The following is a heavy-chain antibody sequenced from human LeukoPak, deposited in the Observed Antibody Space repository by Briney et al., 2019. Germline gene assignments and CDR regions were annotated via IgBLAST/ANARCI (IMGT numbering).Heavy chain of an antibody. V-gene: IGHV3-9*01. Sequence: GGSLRLSCAASGFTFDDYAMHWVRQAPGKGLEWVSGISWNSGSIGYADSVKGRFTISRDNAKNSLYLQMNSLRAEDTALYYCAKDIRTYSSSWYLPVGFDYWGQGTLVTVSS. CDR3: AKDIRTYSSSWYLPVGFDY. CDR1: GFTFDDYA. J-gene: IGHJ4*02. CDR2: ISWNSGSI. D-gene: IGHD6-13*01.